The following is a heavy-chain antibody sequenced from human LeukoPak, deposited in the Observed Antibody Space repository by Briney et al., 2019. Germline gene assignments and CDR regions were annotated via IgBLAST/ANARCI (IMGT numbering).Heavy chain of an antibody. J-gene: IGHJ4*02. Sequence: PSETLSLTCTVSGASISNTGYYWGWIRQPPGKGLEWIGNIYHSGSTYYSPSLKSRVTLSVDTSKNQFSLKLSSVTAADTAVYYCVTYYYGSSAPKRNYWGQGILVTVSS. V-gene: IGHV4-39*01. CDR2: IYHSGST. CDR3: VTYYYGSSAPKRNY. D-gene: IGHD3-22*01. CDR1: GASISNTGYY.